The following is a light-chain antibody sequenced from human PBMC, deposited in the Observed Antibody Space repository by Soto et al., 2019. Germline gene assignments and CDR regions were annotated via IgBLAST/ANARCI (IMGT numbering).Light chain of an antibody. J-gene: IGLJ1*01. CDR2: EVR. Sequence: HSALTRPSSVSGYLGQSITISCTRTSSDFGCYNYVSWYQQRPSKAPKLMIYEVRKRPAGVSNRFSGCKSGDADSVTNCGLQAEEEADYFCSSYRSSSTCYVLGNGIKVTAL. CDR1: SSDFGCYNY. V-gene: IGLV2-14*01. CDR3: SSYRSSSTCYV.